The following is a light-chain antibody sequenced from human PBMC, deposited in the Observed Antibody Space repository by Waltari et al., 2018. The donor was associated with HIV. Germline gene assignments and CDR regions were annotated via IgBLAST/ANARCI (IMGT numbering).Light chain of an antibody. CDR3: QTWDSSTVV. V-gene: IGLV3-1*01. J-gene: IGLJ2*01. CDR2: QDN. Sequence: SYELTQPSSVSVSPGQTASITCSGDKLGDKYACWYQQKPGQSPVLVIYQDNKRPSGIPERFSGPNSGNTATLTISGTQAMDEADYYCQTWDSSTVVFGGGTKLTVL. CDR1: KLGDKY.